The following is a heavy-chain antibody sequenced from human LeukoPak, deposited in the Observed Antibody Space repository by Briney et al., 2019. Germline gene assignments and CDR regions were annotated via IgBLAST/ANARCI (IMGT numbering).Heavy chain of an antibody. CDR1: DGSINSYY. CDR2: IYYNGNT. D-gene: IGHD1-26*01. Sequence: SGPTLVKPSETLSLTCSVSDGSINSYYWNWLRRPPGKGLEWIGYIYYNGNTNYSPSLKSRVTMSVDTSKNLFSLKVSSVAAADTAVYYCARGRSNYYGMDVWGQGTTVTVSS. J-gene: IGHJ6*02. V-gene: IGHV4-59*01. CDR3: ARGRSNYYGMDV.